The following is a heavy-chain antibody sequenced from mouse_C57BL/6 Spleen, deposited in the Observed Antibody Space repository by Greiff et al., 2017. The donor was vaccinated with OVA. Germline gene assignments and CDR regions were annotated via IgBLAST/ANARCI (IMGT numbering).Heavy chain of an antibody. J-gene: IGHJ2*01. V-gene: IGHV1-50*01. CDR3: AKLGRDY. Sequence: QVQLKQPGAELVKPGASVKLSCKASGYTFTSYWMQWVKQRPGQGLEWIGEIDPSDSYTNYNQKFKGKATLTVDTSSSTAYMQLSSLTSEDSAVYYCAKLGRDYWGQGTTRTVSS. D-gene: IGHD4-1*01. CDR2: IDPSDSYT. CDR1: GYTFTSYW.